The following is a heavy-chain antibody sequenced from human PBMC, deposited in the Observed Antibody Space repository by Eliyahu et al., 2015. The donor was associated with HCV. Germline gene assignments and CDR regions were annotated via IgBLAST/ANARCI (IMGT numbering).Heavy chain of an antibody. Sequence: VRQPYSLVKVSCTTSGGTFSTYSLSWVRQAPGQGLEWMGGIIPIFGTANYAQKFRGRVTITADESTSTAYMELSSLRSEDTAVYYCTRPSADSSSVSKPFDYWGQGTLVTVSS. CDR1: GGTFSTYS. D-gene: IGHD6-19*01. CDR2: IIPIFGTA. J-gene: IGHJ4*02. V-gene: IGHV1-69*01. CDR3: TRPSADSSSVSKPFDY.